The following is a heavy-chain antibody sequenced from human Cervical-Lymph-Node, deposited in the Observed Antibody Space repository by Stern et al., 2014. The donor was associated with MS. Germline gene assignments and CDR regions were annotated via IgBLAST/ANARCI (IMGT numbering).Heavy chain of an antibody. CDR1: GFSLTTSGMS. CDR3: ARITVVRGLTVRSYYYGMDV. D-gene: IGHD3-10*01. Sequence: QVTLRESGPALVKPTQTLTLTCTFSGFSLTTSGMSVSWIRQPPEKALEWLALIDWGEDEYYSTSLKTRLTVSKDTSKNQVVLIMTNMDPVDTATYYCARITVVRGLTVRSYYYGMDVWGQGTTVTVSS. J-gene: IGHJ6*02. CDR2: IDWGEDE. V-gene: IGHV2-70*01.